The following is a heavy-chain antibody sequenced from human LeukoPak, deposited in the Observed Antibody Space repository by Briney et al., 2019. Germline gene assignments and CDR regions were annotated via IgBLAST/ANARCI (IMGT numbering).Heavy chain of an antibody. V-gene: IGHV1-46*01. J-gene: IGHJ4*02. CDR1: GYTFTSYY. CDR3: ARGAHVILMVYAPFDY. D-gene: IGHD2-8*01. Sequence: GASVKVSCKASGYTFTSYYMHWVRQAPGQGLEWMGIINPSGGSTSYAQKFQGRVTMTRDTSTSTVYMELSSLRSEDTAVYYCARGAHVILMVYAPFDYWGQGTLVTVSS. CDR2: INPSGGST.